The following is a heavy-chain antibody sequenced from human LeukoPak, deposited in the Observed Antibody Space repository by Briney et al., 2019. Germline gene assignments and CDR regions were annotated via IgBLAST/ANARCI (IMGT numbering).Heavy chain of an antibody. CDR3: ARSLWPEDY. V-gene: IGHV3-7*01. CDR2: IKQDGSEK. Sequence: GGSLRLSCAASGFTFSDYYMSWVRQAPGKGLEWVANIKQDGSEKNYVDSAKGRFTISRDNAKTSLYLQMNSLRVEDTAVYYCARSLWPEDYWGQGTLVTVSS. J-gene: IGHJ4*02. CDR1: GFTFSDYY. D-gene: IGHD5-18*01.